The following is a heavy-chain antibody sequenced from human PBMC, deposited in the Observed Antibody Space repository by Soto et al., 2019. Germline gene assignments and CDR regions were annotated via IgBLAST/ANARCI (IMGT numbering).Heavy chain of an antibody. J-gene: IGHJ4*02. Sequence: SGPTLVNPTQTLTLTCTFSGFSLSTSGMCVSWIRQPPGKALEWLARIDWDDDKYYSTPLKTRLTISKDTSKNQVVLTMTNVDPVDTATYYCARMSASSSWYPAHTPHYFDYWGQGTLVTVSS. CDR3: ARMSASSSWYPAHTPHYFDY. CDR2: IDWDDDK. CDR1: GFSLSTSGMC. D-gene: IGHD6-13*01. V-gene: IGHV2-70*11.